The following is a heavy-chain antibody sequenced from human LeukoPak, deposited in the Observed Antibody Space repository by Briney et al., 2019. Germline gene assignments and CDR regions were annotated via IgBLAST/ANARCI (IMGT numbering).Heavy chain of an antibody. CDR3: ARPRQVNWEYVAFDI. V-gene: IGHV3-30*02. D-gene: IGHD1-26*01. J-gene: IGHJ3*02. CDR2: IRSDGSNK. CDR1: GFTFGSYG. Sequence: GGSLRLSCAASGFTFGSYGMHWVRQAPGKGLEWVTFIRSDGSNKYYADSVKGRFTISRDNSKNTLYLQMNTLIADDTAVYYCARPRQVNWEYVAFDIWGQGTMVTV.